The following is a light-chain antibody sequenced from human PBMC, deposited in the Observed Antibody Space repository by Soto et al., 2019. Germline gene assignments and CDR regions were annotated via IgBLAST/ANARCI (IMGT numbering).Light chain of an antibody. CDR1: SSDVGGYRH. V-gene: IGLV2-14*01. CDR2: EVS. J-gene: IGLJ1*01. Sequence: QSVLTQPASVSGSPGQSITISCTGTSSDVGGYRHVSWYQHHPGKAPKLMIYEVSNRPSGVSNRFSGSKSDYAASLTISGLQAEDEADYYCISPSISGTRVFGTGTKLTVL. CDR3: ISPSISGTRV.